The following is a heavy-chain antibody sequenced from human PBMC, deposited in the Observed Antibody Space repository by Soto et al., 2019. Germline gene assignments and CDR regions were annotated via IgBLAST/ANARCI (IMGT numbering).Heavy chain of an antibody. CDR2: VNTYKGNT. V-gene: IGHV1-18*01. Sequence: QVRLVQSGAEVKKPGASVKVSSKASGYSFTDYGFTWVRQAPGQGLEWMGWVNTYKGNTNYAQKFQGRVTMTTDTSTSTAYMELRGLRSDDTALYYCARERGNYMYFDYWGQGTLVTASS. CDR1: GYSFTDYG. CDR3: ARERGNYMYFDY. D-gene: IGHD1-7*01. J-gene: IGHJ4*02.